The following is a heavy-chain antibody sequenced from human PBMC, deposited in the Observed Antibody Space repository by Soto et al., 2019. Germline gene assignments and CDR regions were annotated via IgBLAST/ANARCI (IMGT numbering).Heavy chain of an antibody. V-gene: IGHV3-23*01. Sequence: EVQVLESGGGLVQPGGSLRLSCVVSGFAFKSHAMTWVRQAPGKGLEWVSAISGSGDSLYYADSVKGRFTISRDNSKNTVYLRMTGLRAEDAAVYYCARGGDYNDHGGYYLADYWGQGTQVIVSA. CDR2: ISGSGDSL. CDR1: GFAFKSHA. D-gene: IGHD3-22*01. CDR3: ARGGDYNDHGGYYLADY. J-gene: IGHJ4*02.